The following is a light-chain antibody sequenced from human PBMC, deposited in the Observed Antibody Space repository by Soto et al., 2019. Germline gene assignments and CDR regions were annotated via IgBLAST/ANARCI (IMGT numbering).Light chain of an antibody. CDR3: MQTLQTLWT. V-gene: IGKV2-28*01. Sequence: DIVMTQSPLSLPVTPGEPASISCRSSQSLLYSNGYNYLDWYLQKPGQSPQLLIYLGSNRASGVPDRFSGSGSGTDFTLKISRVEAEDVGVYYCMQTLQTLWTFGQGTKVEIK. CDR1: QSLLYSNGYNY. CDR2: LGS. J-gene: IGKJ1*01.